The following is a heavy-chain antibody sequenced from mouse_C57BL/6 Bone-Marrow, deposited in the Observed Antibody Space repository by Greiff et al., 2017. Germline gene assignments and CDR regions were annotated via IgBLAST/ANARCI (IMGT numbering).Heavy chain of an antibody. D-gene: IGHD1-1*01. CDR2: LWWDDDK. Sequence: QVTLKVSGPGILQPSQTLSLTCSFSGFSLTTFCMGVGWLRQPSGKGLEWLAHLWWDDDKYYNPVLKRRPTTSKDTSNNQIFLRIANLETADTATCYSAQGPLYGSSFDYWGQGTTLTVSS. CDR1: GFSLTTFCMG. J-gene: IGHJ2*01. V-gene: IGHV8-8*01. CDR3: AQGPLYGSSFDY.